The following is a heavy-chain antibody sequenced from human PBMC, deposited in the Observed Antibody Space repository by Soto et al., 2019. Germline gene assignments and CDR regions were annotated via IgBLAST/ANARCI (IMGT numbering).Heavy chain of an antibody. CDR1: GFTVSSSY. CDR2: IHSGGGT. J-gene: IGHJ3*02. V-gene: IGHV3-53*01. CDR3: ARSSGGSYHSHALDI. Sequence: GGYLRLSCAASGFTVSSSYMNWVRQAPGKGLEWVSIIHSGGGTHYADSVKGRFTISRDNSKNTLYLQMNSLRAEDTAVYYCARSSGGSYHSHALDIWGHGTMVSGSS. D-gene: IGHD3-16*02.